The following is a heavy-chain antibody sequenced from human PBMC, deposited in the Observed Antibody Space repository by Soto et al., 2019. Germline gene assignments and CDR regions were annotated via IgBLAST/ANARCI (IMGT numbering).Heavy chain of an antibody. CDR1: GFTFSSYA. V-gene: IGHV3-23*01. CDR3: ANALAAGDLYYYYYYYMDV. Sequence: PGGSLRLSCAASGFTFSSYAMSWVRQAPGKGLEWVSAISGSGGSTYYADSVKGRFTISRDNSKNTLYLQMNSLRAEDTAVYYCANALAAGDLYYYYYYYMDVWGKGTTVTVSS. D-gene: IGHD6-13*01. CDR2: ISGSGGST. J-gene: IGHJ6*03.